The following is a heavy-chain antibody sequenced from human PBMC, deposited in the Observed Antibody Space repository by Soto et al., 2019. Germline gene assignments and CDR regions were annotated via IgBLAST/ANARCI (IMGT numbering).Heavy chain of an antibody. CDR1: GYSFTSYW. CDR3: ARQVRDILTGYLTPPSWFDP. J-gene: IGHJ5*02. Sequence: GESLKISCKGSGYSFTSYWIGWVRQMPGKGLEWMGIIYPGGSDTRYSPSFQGQVTISADKSISTAYLQWSSLKASDTAMYYCARQVRDILTGYLTPPSWFDPWGQGTLVTVSS. V-gene: IGHV5-51*01. D-gene: IGHD3-9*01. CDR2: IYPGGSDT.